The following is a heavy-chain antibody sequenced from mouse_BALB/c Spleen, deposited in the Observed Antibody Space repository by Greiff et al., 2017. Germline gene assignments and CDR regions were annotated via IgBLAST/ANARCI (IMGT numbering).Heavy chain of an antibody. D-gene: IGHD1-2*01. CDR2: ISSGSSTI. CDR3: ARGAFTTAFDY. Sequence: DVKLVESGGGLVQPGGSRKLSCAASGFTFSSFGMHWVRQAPEKGLEWVAYISSGSSTIYYADTVKGRFTISRDNPKNTLFLQMTSLRSEDTAMYYCARGAFTTAFDYWGQGTTLTVSS. J-gene: IGHJ2*01. V-gene: IGHV5-17*02. CDR1: GFTFSSFG.